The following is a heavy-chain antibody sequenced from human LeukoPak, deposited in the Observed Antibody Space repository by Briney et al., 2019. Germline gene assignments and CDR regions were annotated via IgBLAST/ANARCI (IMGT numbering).Heavy chain of an antibody. V-gene: IGHV4-59*12. CDR1: GGSISDYY. Sequence: SETLSLTCTVSGGSISDYYWTWFRQPPGKGLEWIGYIYSGRTNYSPSLKSRVTISVDTSENQFSLKLSSVTAADTAVYYCAPGGWRLDPWGQGTLVTVSS. J-gene: IGHJ5*02. CDR2: IYSGRT. CDR3: APGGWRLDP. D-gene: IGHD3-10*01.